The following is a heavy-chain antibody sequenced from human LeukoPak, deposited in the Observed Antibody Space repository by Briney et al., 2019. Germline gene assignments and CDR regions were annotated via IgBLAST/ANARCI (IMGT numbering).Heavy chain of an antibody. CDR3: AKSGDGYNYDGMDV. V-gene: IGHV3-30*18. Sequence: PGGSLRLSCAASGFTFRSYGMHWVRHAPGKGLEWGVVISHDGSNKYYADSVKGRFTISRDNSKNTLFLQMNSLRAEDTAVYYCAKSGDGYNYDGMDVWGQGTTVTVSS. J-gene: IGHJ6*02. CDR2: ISHDGSNK. CDR1: GFTFRSYG. D-gene: IGHD5-24*01.